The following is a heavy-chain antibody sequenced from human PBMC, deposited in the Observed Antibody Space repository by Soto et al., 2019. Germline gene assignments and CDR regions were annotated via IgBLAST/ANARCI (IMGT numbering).Heavy chain of an antibody. CDR2: ISPDGSDT. CDR3: TKRLRDVSIPGSWFDP. CDR1: EYSFANQW. D-gene: IGHD3-10*01. J-gene: IGHJ5*02. V-gene: IGHV5-51*01. Sequence: GESLKISCKGSEYSFANQWIGWVRQMPGKGLEWMGIISPDGSDTLYSPSFQGQVTISVDKSISTVYLQWSSLKASDTAIYYCTKRLRDVSIPGSWFDPWGQGTLVTVSS.